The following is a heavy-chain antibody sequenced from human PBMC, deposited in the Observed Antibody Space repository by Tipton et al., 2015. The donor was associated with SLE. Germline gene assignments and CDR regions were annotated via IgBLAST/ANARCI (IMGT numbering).Heavy chain of an antibody. CDR3: ASGAGDWYFDL. CDR2: IYTSGGT. Sequence: TLSLTCTVSGGSISSGSYYWSWIRQPAGKGLEWIGHIYTSGGTNYNPSLKSRVTISVDTSKNQFSLKLSSVTAADTAVYYCASGAGDWYFDLWGRGTLVTVSS. V-gene: IGHV4-61*09. J-gene: IGHJ2*01. CDR1: GGSISSGSYY. D-gene: IGHD3-10*01.